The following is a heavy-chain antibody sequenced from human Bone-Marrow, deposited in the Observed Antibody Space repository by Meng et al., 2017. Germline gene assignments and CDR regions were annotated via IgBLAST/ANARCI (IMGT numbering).Heavy chain of an antibody. CDR1: GGTFSSYA. V-gene: IGHV1-46*01. CDR2: IDPSGGDT. CDR3: AGEASGSYWFDP. J-gene: IGHJ5*02. D-gene: IGHD1-26*01. Sequence: ASVKVTCQASGGTFSSYAIRWVRQARGQGREWMGIIDPSGGDTSYAQKFQGRVTLTRDTSTSTVYMDLSSLISEDTAVYYCAGEASGSYWFDPWGQGTLVTVSS.